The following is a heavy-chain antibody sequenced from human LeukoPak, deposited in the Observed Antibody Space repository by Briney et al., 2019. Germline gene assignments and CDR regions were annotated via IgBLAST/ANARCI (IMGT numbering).Heavy chain of an antibody. J-gene: IGHJ4*02. Sequence: GGSLRLSCAASGFTFSRSWMTWVRQTPGKGLQWVANIKEDGSEKYYVDSVKGRFTISRENAKNSLYMQMNSLRAEDTAVYYCATDVGADWGQGILVTVSS. CDR2: IKEDGSEK. V-gene: IGHV3-7*01. CDR1: GFTFSRSW. CDR3: ATDVGAD.